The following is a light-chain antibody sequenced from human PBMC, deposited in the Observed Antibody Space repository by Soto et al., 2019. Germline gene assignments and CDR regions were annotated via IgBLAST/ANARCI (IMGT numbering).Light chain of an antibody. Sequence: EFVLTQSPGTLSLSPGERATLSCRASQSIANSYLAWYQHTPGQAPRLLIYGASTRATGIPDRFSGSGSGTEFTLTISRLEPEDFTVYYCHHYETLGQGTKVDIK. V-gene: IGKV3-20*01. CDR1: QSIANSY. J-gene: IGKJ1*01. CDR2: GAS. CDR3: HHYET.